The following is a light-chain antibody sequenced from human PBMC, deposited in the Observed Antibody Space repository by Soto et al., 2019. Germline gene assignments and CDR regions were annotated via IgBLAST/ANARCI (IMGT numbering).Light chain of an antibody. J-gene: IGKJ2*01. Sequence: DIQMTQSPSTLSGSVGDRVTITCRASQTTSSWLAWYQQKPGKAPKLLIYKASTLKSGVPSRFSGSGSGTEFTLTISSLQSEDFAVYYCQQYNNWPPYTFGQGTKVDIK. V-gene: IGKV1-5*03. CDR1: QTTSSW. CDR2: KAS. CDR3: QQYNNWPPYT.